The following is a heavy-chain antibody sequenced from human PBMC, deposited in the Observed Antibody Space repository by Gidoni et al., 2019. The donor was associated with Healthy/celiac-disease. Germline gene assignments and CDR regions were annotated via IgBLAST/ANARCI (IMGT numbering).Heavy chain of an antibody. CDR2: IKQDGSEK. V-gene: IGHV3-7*03. J-gene: IGHJ3*02. D-gene: IGHD4-17*01. Sequence: EVQLVESGGGLVQPGGSLRLSCAASGFTFSSYWMSWVRQAPGKGLEWVANIKQDGSEKYYVDSVKGRFTISRDNAKNSLYLQMNSLRAEDTAVYYCAREGYGGNGLMGAFDIWGQGTMVTVSS. CDR3: AREGYGGNGLMGAFDI. CDR1: GFTFSSYW.